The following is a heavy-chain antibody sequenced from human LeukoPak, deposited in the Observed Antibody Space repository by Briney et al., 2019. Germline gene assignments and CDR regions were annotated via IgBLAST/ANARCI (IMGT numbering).Heavy chain of an antibody. CDR3: ARDVNWGYFDF. J-gene: IGHJ4*02. D-gene: IGHD7-27*01. CDR2: INQDGSVK. Sequence: GGSLRLSCAASGFTFSRDWMSWVRQAPGKGLEWVANINQDGSVKDYVDSVQGRFTISRDNAKNSLFLQMSSLGAEGTAVYYCARDVNWGYFDFWGQGALVTVSS. V-gene: IGHV3-7*01. CDR1: GFTFSRDW.